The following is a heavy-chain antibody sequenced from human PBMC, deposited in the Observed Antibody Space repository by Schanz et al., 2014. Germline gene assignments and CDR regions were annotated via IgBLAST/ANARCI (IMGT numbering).Heavy chain of an antibody. D-gene: IGHD6-13*01. J-gene: IGHJ4*02. V-gene: IGHV3-23*04. Sequence: EAQLVESGGGLIQPGGSLRLSCAASGFGFSSYSMNWVRQAPGKGLEWVSAINTGVNTYYADSVRGRFTMSRDNSKNTLYLQMNSLRAGDAAVYYCARGLIAAAGGAFDYWGQGTLVDVSA. CDR3: ARGLIAAAGGAFDY. CDR1: GFGFSSYS. CDR2: INTGVNT.